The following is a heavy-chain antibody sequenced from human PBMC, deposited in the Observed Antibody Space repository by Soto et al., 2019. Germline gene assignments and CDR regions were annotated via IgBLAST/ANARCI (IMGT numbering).Heavy chain of an antibody. CDR2: IKHDGSEK. CDR3: AIITRGFSMDV. Sequence: GLLRLSCAASGGTFSAYWMSWIRQTPGKVLEWVANIKHDGSEKYYVDSVKGRFTISRDNAKNSLFLEMNSLRAEDTAVFYCAIITRGFSMDVWGQGTTLTVSS. J-gene: IGHJ6*02. D-gene: IGHD1-20*01. V-gene: IGHV3-7*01. CDR1: GGTFSAYW.